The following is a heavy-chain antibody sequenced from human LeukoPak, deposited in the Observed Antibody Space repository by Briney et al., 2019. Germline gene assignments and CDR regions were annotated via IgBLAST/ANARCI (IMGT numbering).Heavy chain of an antibody. J-gene: IGHJ5*02. D-gene: IGHD2-2*01. Sequence: SVKVSCKASGGTFSSYAISWVRQAPGRGLEWMGGIIPIFGTANYAQKFQGRVTITADESTSTAYMELSSLRSEDTAVYYCAYCSSTTRQSYWFDPWGQGTLVTVSS. CDR2: IIPIFGTA. CDR1: GGTFSSYA. V-gene: IGHV1-69*13. CDR3: AYCSSTTRQSYWFDP.